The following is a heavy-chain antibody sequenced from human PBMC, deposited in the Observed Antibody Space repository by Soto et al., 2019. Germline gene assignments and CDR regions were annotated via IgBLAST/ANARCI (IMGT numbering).Heavy chain of an antibody. V-gene: IGHV2-5*02. CDR1: GFSLSTSGVG. CDR2: IYWDDDK. J-gene: IGHJ4*02. CDR3: AHSPWTGTKPYFDY. Sequence: QITLEESGPTRVKPTQSLALTCTFSGFSLSTSGVGVGWVRQPPGKALEWLALIYWDDDKRYSPSLQGRLTITKDTSKNQVVLIKNTMGPSDTATYYCAHSPWTGTKPYFDYWGQGTLVTVSS. D-gene: IGHD1-1*01.